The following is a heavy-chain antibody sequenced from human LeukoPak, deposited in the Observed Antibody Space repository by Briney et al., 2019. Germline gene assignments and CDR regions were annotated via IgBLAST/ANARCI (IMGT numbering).Heavy chain of an antibody. Sequence: PSETLSLTCTVSGGSISSSSYYWGWIRQPPGKGLEWIGSIYYSGSTYFNPSLKSRVTISVDTSKNQFSLKLSSVTAADTAVYYCARDVYCSSTSCSKGSWFDPWGQGTLVTVSS. D-gene: IGHD2-2*01. V-gene: IGHV4-39*07. CDR3: ARDVYCSSTSCSKGSWFDP. CDR2: IYYSGST. J-gene: IGHJ5*02. CDR1: GGSISSSSYY.